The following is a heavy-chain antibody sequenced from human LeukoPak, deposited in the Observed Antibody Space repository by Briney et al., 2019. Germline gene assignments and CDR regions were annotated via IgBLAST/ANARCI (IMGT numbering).Heavy chain of an antibody. V-gene: IGHV4-38-2*02. CDR2: IYHSGST. CDR1: GYSISSGYY. D-gene: IGHD3-22*01. Sequence: SETLSLTCTVSGYSISSGYYWGWIRQPPGKGLEWIGNIYHSGSTYYNPSLKSRVTISVDTSKNQFSLKLSSVTAADTAVYYCARRVRATYYYDSSGYYGPYYFDYWGQGTLVTVSS. J-gene: IGHJ4*02. CDR3: ARRVRATYYYDSSGYYGPYYFDY.